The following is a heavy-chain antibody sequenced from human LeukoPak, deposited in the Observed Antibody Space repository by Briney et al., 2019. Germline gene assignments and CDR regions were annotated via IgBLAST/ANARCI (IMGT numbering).Heavy chain of an antibody. V-gene: IGHV3-23*01. D-gene: IGHD6-13*01. J-gene: IGHJ4*02. CDR1: GFTFSSYA. CDR2: VSGSGGST. Sequence: ESGGSLRLSCAASGFTFSSYAMSWVRQAPGKGLEWVSTVSGSGGSTYYADSVKGRFTISRDNAKNSLYLQMNSLRAEDTAVYYCAREVQQLDIPSLHTLYYFDYWGQGTLVTVSS. CDR3: AREVQQLDIPSLHTLYYFDY.